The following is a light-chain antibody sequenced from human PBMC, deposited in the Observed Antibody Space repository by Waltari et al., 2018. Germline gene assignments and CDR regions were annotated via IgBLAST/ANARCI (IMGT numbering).Light chain of an antibody. CDR1: QSISSY. V-gene: IGKV1-39*01. J-gene: IGKJ2*01. Sequence: SSLSASVGDRVTITCRASQSISSYLNWYQQKPGKAPKLLIYAASSLQSGVPSRFSGSGSGTDFTLTISSLQPEDFATYYCQQSYSTPYTFGQGTKLEIK. CDR3: QQSYSTPYT. CDR2: AAS.